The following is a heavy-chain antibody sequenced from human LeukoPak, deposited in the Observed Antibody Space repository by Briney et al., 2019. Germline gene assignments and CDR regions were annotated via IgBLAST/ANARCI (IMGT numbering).Heavy chain of an antibody. CDR3: ARQIIRGQYLIHFDY. D-gene: IGHD1-26*01. Sequence: SETLTLTCTVSDDSISNYYWSWIRQPPGKGLEWIGYIYYSGNTYYNPSLKSRVTISVDTSKSQFSLRLNSVTAADTAVYYCARQIIRGQYLIHFDYWSQGTFDRLSS. J-gene: IGHJ4*02. CDR1: DDSISNYY. CDR2: IYYSGNT. V-gene: IGHV4-59*08.